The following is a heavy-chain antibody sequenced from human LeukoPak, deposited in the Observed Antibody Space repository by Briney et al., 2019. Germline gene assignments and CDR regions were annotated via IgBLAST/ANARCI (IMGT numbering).Heavy chain of an antibody. CDR2: IYYSGST. D-gene: IGHD3-3*01. Sequence: SETLSLTCTVSGGSISSGGYYGSWIRQHPGKGLEWIGYIYYSGSTYYNPSLKSRVTISVDTSKNQFSLKLSSVTAADTAVYYCARDLSVTRSPSITIFGVVIGHAFDIWGQGTMVTVSS. J-gene: IGHJ3*02. CDR1: GGSISSGGYY. V-gene: IGHV4-31*03. CDR3: ARDLSVTRSPSITIFGVVIGHAFDI.